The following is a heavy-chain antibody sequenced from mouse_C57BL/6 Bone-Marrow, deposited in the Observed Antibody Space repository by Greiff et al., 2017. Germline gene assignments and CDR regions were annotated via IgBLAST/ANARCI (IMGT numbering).Heavy chain of an antibody. CDR2: IDPNSGGT. CDR1: GYTFTSYW. D-gene: IGHD1-1*01. CDR3: ARSEVFGMYDYGPEAY. J-gene: IGHJ3*01. Sequence: QVQLKQPGAELVKPGASVKLSCKASGYTFTSYWMHWVKQRPGRGLEWIGRIDPNSGGTKYNAKFKSKATLTVDTPSSPAYMQLSSLTSEDSAVEYCARSEVFGMYDYGPEAYWGQGTLVTVSA. V-gene: IGHV1-72*01.